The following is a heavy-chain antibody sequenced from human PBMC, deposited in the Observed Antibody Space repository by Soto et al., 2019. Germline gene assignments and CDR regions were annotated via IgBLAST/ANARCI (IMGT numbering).Heavy chain of an antibody. D-gene: IGHD3-3*01. CDR3: ARGSPLWSGSPNWFDP. J-gene: IGHJ5*02. CDR2: IYYSGST. V-gene: IGHV4-31*03. Sequence: SETLSLTCTVSGGSISSGGYYWSWIRQHPGKGLEWIGYIYYSGSTYYNPSLKSRVTISVDTSKNQFSLKLSSVTAADTAVYYCARGSPLWSGSPNWFDPWGQGTLVPVSS. CDR1: GGSISSGGYY.